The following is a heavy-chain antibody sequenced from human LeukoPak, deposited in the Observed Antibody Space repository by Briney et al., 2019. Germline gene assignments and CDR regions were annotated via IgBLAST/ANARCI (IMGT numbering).Heavy chain of an antibody. CDR2: IYSGGST. Sequence: GGSLRLSCAASGFTVSSNYMSWVRQAPGKGLEWVSVIYSGGSTYYADSVKGRFTISRDNSKNTLYLQMNSLRAEDTAVYYCARDRWEGAVDYWGQGTLVTVSS. V-gene: IGHV3-66*01. J-gene: IGHJ4*02. CDR1: GFTVSSNY. D-gene: IGHD1-26*01. CDR3: ARDRWEGAVDY.